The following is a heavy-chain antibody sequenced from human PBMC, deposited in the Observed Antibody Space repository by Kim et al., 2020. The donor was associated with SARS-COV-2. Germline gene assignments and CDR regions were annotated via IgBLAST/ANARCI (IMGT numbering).Heavy chain of an antibody. Sequence: SETLSLTCTVSGGSISSYYWSWIRQPPGKGLEWIGYIYYSGSTNYNPSLKSRVTISVDTSKNQFSLKLSSVTAADTAVYYCAKSSALIGQFDPWGQGTL. CDR3: AKSSALIGQFDP. J-gene: IGHJ5*02. CDR2: IYYSGST. V-gene: IGHV4-59*08. D-gene: IGHD3-9*01. CDR1: GGSISSYY.